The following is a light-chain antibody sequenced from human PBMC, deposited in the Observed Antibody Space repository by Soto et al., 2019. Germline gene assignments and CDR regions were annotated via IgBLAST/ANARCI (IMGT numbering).Light chain of an antibody. CDR2: EVS. Sequence: QSALTQPPSASGSPGQSVTISCTGTSSDVGGYNYVSWYQQHPGKAPKLMIYEVSKRPSGVPDRFSGSKSGNTASLTVSGLQAEDAADYYCCSYAGSNNYVVFGGGTKLTVL. V-gene: IGLV2-8*01. CDR1: SSDVGGYNY. CDR3: CSYAGSNNYVV. J-gene: IGLJ2*01.